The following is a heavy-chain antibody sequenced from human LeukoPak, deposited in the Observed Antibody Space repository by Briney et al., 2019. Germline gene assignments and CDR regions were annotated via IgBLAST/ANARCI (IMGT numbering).Heavy chain of an antibody. CDR2: INHSGST. V-gene: IGHV4-34*01. J-gene: IGHJ4*02. D-gene: IGHD3-3*01. CDR1: GGSFSGYY. CDR3: ARAHYRITVFGVVSHRIDY. Sequence: SETLSLTCAVYGGSFSGYYWSWIRQPPGKGLEWIGEINHSGSTNYNPSLKSRVTISVDTSKNQFSLKLSSVTAADTAVYYRARAHYRITVFGVVSHRIDYWGQGTLVTVSS.